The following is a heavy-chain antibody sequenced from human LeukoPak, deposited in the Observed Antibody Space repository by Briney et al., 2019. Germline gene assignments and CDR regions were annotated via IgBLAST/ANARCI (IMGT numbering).Heavy chain of an antibody. CDR3: ARGWLNYDFWSGYYRQNPPGYFDY. CDR2: IYYSGST. J-gene: IGHJ4*02. CDR1: GGSFSGYY. Sequence: SETLSLTCAVYGGSFSGYYWSWIRQPPGKGLEWIGYIYYSGSTNYNPSLKSRVTISVDTSKNQFSLKLSSVTAADTAVYYCARGWLNYDFWSGYYRQNPPGYFDYWGQGTLVTVSS. V-gene: IGHV4-59*01. D-gene: IGHD3-3*01.